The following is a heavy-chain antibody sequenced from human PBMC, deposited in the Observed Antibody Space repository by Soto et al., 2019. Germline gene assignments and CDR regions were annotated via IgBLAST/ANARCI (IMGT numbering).Heavy chain of an antibody. V-gene: IGHV3-30-3*01. CDR1: GFTFSSYA. J-gene: IGHJ6*04. CDR2: ISYDGSNK. CDR3: ARDITIQYYDFWSGSYYGMEV. Sequence: GVSLRLSCAASGFTFSSYAMHCVRQAPGKGLEWVAVISYDGSNKYYADSVKGRFTISRDNSKNTLYLQMNSLRAEDTAVYYCARDITIQYYDFWSGSYYGMEVWGKGTKVTVS. D-gene: IGHD3-3*01.